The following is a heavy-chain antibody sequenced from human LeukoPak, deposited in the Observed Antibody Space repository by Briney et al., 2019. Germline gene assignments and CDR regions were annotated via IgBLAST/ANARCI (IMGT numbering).Heavy chain of an antibody. J-gene: IGHJ6*02. D-gene: IGHD3-22*01. CDR3: ARGLIAGMVITTELGYYGMDV. Sequence: GASVKVSCKASGGTFSSYAISWARQAPGQGLEWMGGIIPIFGTANYAQKFQGRVTITADESTSTAYMELSSLRSEDTAVYYCARGLIAGMVITTELGYYGMDVWGQGTTVTVSS. CDR1: GGTFSSYA. CDR2: IIPIFGTA. V-gene: IGHV1-69*13.